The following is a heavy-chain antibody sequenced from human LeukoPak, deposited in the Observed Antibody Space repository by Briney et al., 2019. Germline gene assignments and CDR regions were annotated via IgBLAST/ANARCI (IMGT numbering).Heavy chain of an antibody. D-gene: IGHD2-15*01. CDR3: ARNHFGYCSGGSCYSKRYDY. CDR1: GGSISTYY. V-gene: IGHV4-59*08. Sequence: SETLSLTCTVSGGSISTYYWTWIRQPPGKGLEWIGYIYYSGSTNYNPSLKSRVTISVDTSKNQFSLKLSSVTAADTAVYYCARNHFGYCSGGSCYSKRYDYWGQGTLVTVSS. CDR2: IYYSGST. J-gene: IGHJ4*02.